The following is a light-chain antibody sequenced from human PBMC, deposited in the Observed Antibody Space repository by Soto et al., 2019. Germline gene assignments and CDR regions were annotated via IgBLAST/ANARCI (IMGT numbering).Light chain of an antibody. CDR1: QSVSSSY. CDR3: QQYNNWPTWT. J-gene: IGKJ1*01. V-gene: IGKV3-15*01. Sequence: EIVLTQSPGTLSLSAGERATLSCRAGQSVSSSYLAWYQQKPGQAPRLLIYGASSRATGIPARFSGSGSGTEFTLTISSLQSEDFAVYYCQQYNNWPTWTFGQGTKVDIK. CDR2: GAS.